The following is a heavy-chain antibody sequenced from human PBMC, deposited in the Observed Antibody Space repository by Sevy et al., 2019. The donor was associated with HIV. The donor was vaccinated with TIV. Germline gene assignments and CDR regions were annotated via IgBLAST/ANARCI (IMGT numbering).Heavy chain of an antibody. CDR2: IYYSGST. Sequence: SETLSLTCTVSGGSISSGGYYWSWIRQHPGKGLEWIGYIYYSGSTYYNPSLKSRVTISVDTSKNQFSLKLSLVTAADTAVYYCARGSVDTAMVNGMDVWGQGTTVTVSS. CDR1: GGSISSGGYY. D-gene: IGHD5-18*01. V-gene: IGHV4-31*03. J-gene: IGHJ6*02. CDR3: ARGSVDTAMVNGMDV.